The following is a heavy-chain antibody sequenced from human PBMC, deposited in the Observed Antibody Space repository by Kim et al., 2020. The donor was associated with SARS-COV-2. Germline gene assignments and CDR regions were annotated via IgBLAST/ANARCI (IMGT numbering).Heavy chain of an antibody. Sequence: SETLSLTCSVSGGSISSRTYYWGWIRQPPGKGLEWIVSISYSGTTFSNPTLRSRVSISGDTSKNRFSLKLSSVTAADTAVYYCVRQGYDVLSGNFDRDIWGQGVLVTVSA. V-gene: IGHV4-39*01. CDR3: VRQGYDVLSGNFDRDI. J-gene: IGHJ4*02. D-gene: IGHD3-3*01. CDR1: GGSISSRTYY. CDR2: ISYSGTT.